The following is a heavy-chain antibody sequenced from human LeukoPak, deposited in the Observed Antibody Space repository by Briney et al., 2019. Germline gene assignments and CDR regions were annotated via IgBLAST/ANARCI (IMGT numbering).Heavy chain of an antibody. J-gene: IGHJ5*02. D-gene: IGHD3-10*01. CDR2: INHSGSP. Sequence: SETLSHTCAVCWVPFSFYYWSWLRQPPGKGREWIGEINHSGSPHHNPSLKSRLNISVDTSKHHFPLTLSSVTAAHTVVFFCARRMGYYRSGTNNWFVPCGEGTLVTVSS. CDR1: WVPFSFYY. CDR3: ARRMGYYRSGTNNWFVP. V-gene: IGHV4-34*01.